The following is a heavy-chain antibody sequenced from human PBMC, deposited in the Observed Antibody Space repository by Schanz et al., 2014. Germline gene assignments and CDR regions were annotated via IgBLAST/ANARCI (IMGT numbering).Heavy chain of an antibody. CDR3: ARIGGGVFDS. J-gene: IGHJ4*02. V-gene: IGHV3-64*04. D-gene: IGHD3-10*01. Sequence: QVHLLESGGGLVEPGGSLRLSCAASGFTFSIYAMNWVRQAPGKGLEYVSAISHDGNSTYYADSVKGRFTISRDNSKNSLYLQMNSRRAEDTAVYYCARIGGGVFDSWAQGTLXTVSS. CDR1: GFTFSIYA. CDR2: ISHDGNST.